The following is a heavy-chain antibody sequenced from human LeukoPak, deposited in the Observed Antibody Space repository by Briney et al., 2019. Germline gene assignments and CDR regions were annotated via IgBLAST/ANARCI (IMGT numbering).Heavy chain of an antibody. V-gene: IGHV3-53*01. CDR2: MYSGGTA. CDR1: GFIVNTKY. CDR3: ARSIPGPHCGGDGCPPTLTPFDL. J-gene: IGHJ4*02. D-gene: IGHD2-21*01. Sequence: GGSLRLSCAASGFIVNTKYMSWIRQAPGKELEWVSVMYSGGTASYSDSVRGRFTISRDNSKNTLYLQMSGLKVEDTAVYYCARSIPGPHCGGDGCPPTLTPFDLWGQGTLVTVSS.